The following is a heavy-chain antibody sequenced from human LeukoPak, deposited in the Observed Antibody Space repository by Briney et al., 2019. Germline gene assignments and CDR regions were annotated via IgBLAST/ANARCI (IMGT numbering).Heavy chain of an antibody. Sequence: GESLKISCKGSGYSFTNYWIGWVRQMPGKGLKWMGIIYPGDSDTRYSPSFQGQVTISADKSISTAYLQWSSLKASDTAMYYCARQSYYDSSLVDYWGQGTLVTVSS. CDR2: IYPGDSDT. CDR1: GYSFTNYW. J-gene: IGHJ4*02. D-gene: IGHD3-22*01. CDR3: ARQSYYDSSLVDY. V-gene: IGHV5-51*01.